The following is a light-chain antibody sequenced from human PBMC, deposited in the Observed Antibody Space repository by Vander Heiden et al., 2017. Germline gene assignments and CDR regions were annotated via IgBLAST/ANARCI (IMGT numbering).Light chain of an antibody. J-gene: IGKJ2*01. CDR1: QSAHNSA. CDR2: GAS. Sequence: ETVLAQSPDTLSLSPGERASLSCRASQSAHNSALAWYQRKLGQAPRLLIYGASIRATGIPDRFSGSGSGADFTLTISRLEPEDFAVYYCQQYGSLPYTFGQGTKLEIK. CDR3: QQYGSLPYT. V-gene: IGKV3-20*01.